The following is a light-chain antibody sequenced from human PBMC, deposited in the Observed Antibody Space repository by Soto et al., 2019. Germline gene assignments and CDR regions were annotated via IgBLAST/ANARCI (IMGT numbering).Light chain of an antibody. J-gene: IGKJ3*01. V-gene: IGKV3-11*01. CDR3: KQRSNWPPFT. CDR1: QSVSSY. CDR2: DAS. Sequence: DTVLTQSPGTLSLSPGERATLSCRACQSVSSYLAWYQQKPGQAPRLLIYDASNRATGIPARFSGSGSGTDFTLTISSLEPEDFAVYYCKQRSNWPPFTFGPGTKVDIK.